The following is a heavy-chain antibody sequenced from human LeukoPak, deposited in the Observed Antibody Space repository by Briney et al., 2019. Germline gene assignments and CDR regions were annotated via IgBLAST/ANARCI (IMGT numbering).Heavy chain of an antibody. CDR1: GYTFTSYF. Sequence: ASVKVSCKASGYTFTSYFMHWVRQAPGQGLEWMGIVNPSGGSTSYAQRFQGRVTMTRDTSTSTVYMELSSLRSEDTAMYYCARDSDFGDKGTFDYWGQGTLVTVSS. V-gene: IGHV1-46*01. J-gene: IGHJ4*02. CDR2: VNPSGGST. D-gene: IGHD4/OR15-4a*01. CDR3: ARDSDFGDKGTFDY.